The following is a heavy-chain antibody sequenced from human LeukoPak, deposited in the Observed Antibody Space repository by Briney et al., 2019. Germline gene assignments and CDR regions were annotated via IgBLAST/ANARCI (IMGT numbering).Heavy chain of an antibody. CDR2: TNHSGST. D-gene: IGHD3-10*01. V-gene: IGHV4-34*01. CDR3: ARDRILWFGELSAYCDYYYGMDV. CDR1: GGSFSGYY. J-gene: IGHJ6*02. Sequence: SETLSLTCAVYGGSFSGYYWSWLRPPPGKGLEWIGETNHSGSTNYNPSLKSRVTISVDTSKNQFSLKLSSVTAADTAVYYCARDRILWFGELSAYCDYYYGMDVWGQGTTVTVSS.